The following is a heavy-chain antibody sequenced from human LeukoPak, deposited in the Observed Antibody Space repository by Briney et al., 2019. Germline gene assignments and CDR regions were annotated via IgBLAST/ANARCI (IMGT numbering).Heavy chain of an antibody. V-gene: IGHV1-69*13. D-gene: IGHD3-10*01. CDR1: GGTFSSYA. CDR2: IIPIFGTA. J-gene: IGHJ4*02. Sequence: SVKVSCKASGGTFSSYAISWVRQAPGQGLEWMGGIIPIFGTANYAQKFQGRVTITADESTSTAYMELSSLRSEDTAVYYCARDTSPYYYGSGSFNDFDYWGQGTLVTVSS. CDR3: ARDTSPYYYGSGSFNDFDY.